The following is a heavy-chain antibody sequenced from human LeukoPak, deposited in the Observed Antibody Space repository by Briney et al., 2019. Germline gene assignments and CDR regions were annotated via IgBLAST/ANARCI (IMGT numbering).Heavy chain of an antibody. CDR1: GFTFSSYS. CDR3: AKSFRSTSLDY. Sequence: GGSLRLSCAASGFTFSSYSMNWVRQAPGKGLEWVSSISSSSSYIYYADSVKGRFTISRDNSRNTLYLQMNSLRAGDTAVYYCAKSFRSTSLDYWGQGTLVTVSS. D-gene: IGHD2-2*01. V-gene: IGHV3-21*04. CDR2: ISSSSSYI. J-gene: IGHJ4*02.